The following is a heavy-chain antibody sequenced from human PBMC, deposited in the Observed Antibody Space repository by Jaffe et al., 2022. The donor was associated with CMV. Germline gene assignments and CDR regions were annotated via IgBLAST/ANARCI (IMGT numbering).Heavy chain of an antibody. V-gene: IGHV5-51*01. CDR1: GYSFTSYW. CDR2: IYPGDSDT. D-gene: IGHD5-18*01. CDR3: ARGDVDTTQGYYYYYMDV. J-gene: IGHJ6*03. Sequence: EVQLVQSGAEVKKPGESLKISCKGSGYSFTSYWIGWVRQMPGKGLEWMGIIYPGDSDTRYSPSFQGQVTISADKSISTAYLQWSSLKASDTAMYYCARGDVDTTQGYYYYYMDVWGKGTTVTVSS.